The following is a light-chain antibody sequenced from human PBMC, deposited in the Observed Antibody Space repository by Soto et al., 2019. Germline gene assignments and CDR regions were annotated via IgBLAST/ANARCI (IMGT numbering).Light chain of an antibody. CDR3: QKYDSGPPS. Sequence: DIQMTQSPSSLSASVGDRVTITCRASQGIDNYLAWYQQRPGKVPHLLTYASSSLQSGVPSRFSGSGTGTDFTLTIDSVQPEDVATYFCQKYDSGPPSCGGGTRLHIK. J-gene: IGKJ4*01. CDR1: QGIDNY. V-gene: IGKV1-27*01. CDR2: ASS.